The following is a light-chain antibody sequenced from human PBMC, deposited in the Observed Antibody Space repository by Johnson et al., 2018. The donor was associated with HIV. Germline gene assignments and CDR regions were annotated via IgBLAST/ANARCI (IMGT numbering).Light chain of an antibody. Sequence: QSVLTQPPSVSAAPGQKVTISCSGSSSNIVNNYVSWYQQLPGTAPKLLIYDSNKRPSGIPDRFSGSKSGTSATLGITGLQTGDEADYYCGTWDSSRSADVFGTGTKVTVL. J-gene: IGLJ1*01. V-gene: IGLV1-51*01. CDR3: GTWDSSRSADV. CDR2: DSN. CDR1: SSNIVNNY.